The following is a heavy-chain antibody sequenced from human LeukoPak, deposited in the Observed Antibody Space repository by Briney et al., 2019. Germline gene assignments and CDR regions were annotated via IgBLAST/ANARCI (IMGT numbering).Heavy chain of an antibody. CDR3: AHRQFKTFDANDYYDSSGYYYVGYYFDY. CDR2: IYWNDDK. J-gene: IGHJ4*02. D-gene: IGHD3-22*01. Sequence: SGPTLVNPTQTLTLTCTFSGFSLSTSGVGVGWIRQPPGKALEWLALIYWNDDKRNSPSLKSRLTITKDTSKNQVVLTMTNMDPVDTATYYCAHRQFKTFDANDYYDSSGYYYVGYYFDYWGQGTLVTVSS. CDR1: GFSLSTSGVG. V-gene: IGHV2-5*01.